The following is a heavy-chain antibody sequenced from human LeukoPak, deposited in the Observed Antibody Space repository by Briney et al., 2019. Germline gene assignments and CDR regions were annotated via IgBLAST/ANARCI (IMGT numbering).Heavy chain of an antibody. CDR1: GYSFTSYW. Sequence: GESLKISCQGSGYSFTSYWIGWVRQMPGKGLEWMGIIYPGDSDTRCSPSFQGQVTISADKSISTAYLQWSSLKASDTAMYYCARNVPPYYVSGSYYYNYWAQGPLVTVPS. CDR3: ARNVPPYYVSGSYYYNY. CDR2: IYPGDSDT. J-gene: IGHJ4*02. V-gene: IGHV5-51*01. D-gene: IGHD3-10*01.